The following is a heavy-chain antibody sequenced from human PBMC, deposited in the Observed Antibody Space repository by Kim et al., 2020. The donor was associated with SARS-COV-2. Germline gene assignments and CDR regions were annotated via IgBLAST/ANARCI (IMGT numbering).Heavy chain of an antibody. CDR3: ARQTGFGKLPFDY. V-gene: IGHV4-59*08. D-gene: IGHD3-10*01. CDR2: IYYSGST. Sequence: SETLSLTCTVSGGSISSNYWSWIRQPPGKGLEWIGCIYYSGSTDYNPSLKSRVTISVDTSKNQFSLNLSSVTAADTAVYYCARQTGFGKLPFDYWGQGTLITVSS. J-gene: IGHJ4*02. CDR1: GGSISSNY.